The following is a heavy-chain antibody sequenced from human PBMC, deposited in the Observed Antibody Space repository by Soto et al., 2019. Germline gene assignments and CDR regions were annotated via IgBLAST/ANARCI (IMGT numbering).Heavy chain of an antibody. V-gene: IGHV1-18*01. Sequence: QGQLVQSGAEGKKPGASVKVSCKASGYTFTRSGISWVRQAPGQGPEWMGWISSYNGDTHYAQMLQGRVTMTTDTSTSTAYMELRSLRSDDAAVYYCAREGVAHDSYYGMDVGGQGTTVTVSS. D-gene: IGHD5-12*01. CDR3: AREGVAHDSYYGMDV. CDR2: ISSYNGDT. CDR1: GYTFTRSG. J-gene: IGHJ6*01.